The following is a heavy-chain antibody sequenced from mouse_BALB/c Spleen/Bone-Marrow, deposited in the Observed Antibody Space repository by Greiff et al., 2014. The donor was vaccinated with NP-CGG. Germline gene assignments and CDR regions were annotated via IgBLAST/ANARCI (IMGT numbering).Heavy chain of an antibody. J-gene: IGHJ4*01. CDR2: IDPRSGGT. D-gene: IGHD1-1*01. Sequence: QVQLKESGAELVRPGTSVKVSCKASGYAFTNYLIEWVKQRPGQGLEWIGVIDPRSGGTDYNEKFKGKAPLTADKSSSTAYMQLNSLTSGDSAVYVCARGGITTVVPYSMDYWGQGTSVTVSS. CDR1: GYAFTNYL. V-gene: IGHV1-54*03. CDR3: ARGGITTVVPYSMDY.